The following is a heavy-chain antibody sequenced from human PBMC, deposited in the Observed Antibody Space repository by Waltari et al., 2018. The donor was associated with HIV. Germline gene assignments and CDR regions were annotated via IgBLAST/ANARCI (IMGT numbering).Heavy chain of an antibody. CDR3: ARDRHYDILTGSYFDY. J-gene: IGHJ4*02. V-gene: IGHV3-7*01. CDR1: RLTLSSYW. Sequence: EVQLVESGGGLVQPGGSLRLSCEASRLTLSSYWMRWVRQAPGKGLGWVANIKQDGSEKYYVDSVKGRFTISRDNAKNSLYLQMNSLRAEDTAVYYCARDRHYDILTGSYFDYWGQGTLVTVSS. D-gene: IGHD3-9*01. CDR2: IKQDGSEK.